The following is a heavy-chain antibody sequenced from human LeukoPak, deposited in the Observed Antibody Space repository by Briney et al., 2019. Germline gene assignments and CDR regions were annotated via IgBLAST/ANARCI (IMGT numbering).Heavy chain of an antibody. CDR2: INPNSGGT. J-gene: IGHJ5*02. D-gene: IGHD3-22*01. V-gene: IGHV1-2*02. CDR1: VYTFTGYY. Sequence: ASVKVSCKASVYTFTGYYMHWVRQAPGQGLEWMGWINPNSGGTNYAQKFQGRVTMTRDTSISTAYMELSRLRSDDTAVYYCARGGDYDSSGYHHWFDPWGQGTLVTVSS. CDR3: ARGGDYDSSGYHHWFDP.